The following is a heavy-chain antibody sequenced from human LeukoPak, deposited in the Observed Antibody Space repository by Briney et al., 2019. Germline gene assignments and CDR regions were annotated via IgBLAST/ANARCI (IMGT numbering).Heavy chain of an antibody. Sequence: GGSLRLSCAASGFTFSNYGMHWVRQAPGKGLEWVAVIWYDGSNEYYADSVKGRFTISRDNSKNTLYLQMSTLRAEDMAVYYCARETGFYWGQGTLVTVSS. CDR1: GFTFSNYG. CDR2: IWYDGSNE. J-gene: IGHJ4*02. D-gene: IGHD1-14*01. CDR3: ARETGFY. V-gene: IGHV3-33*01.